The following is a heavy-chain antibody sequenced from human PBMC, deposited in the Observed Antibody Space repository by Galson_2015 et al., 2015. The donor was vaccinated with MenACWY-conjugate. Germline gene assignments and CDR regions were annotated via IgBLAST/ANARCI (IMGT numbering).Heavy chain of an antibody. D-gene: IGHD2-15*01. CDR2: ISSDSET. J-gene: IGHJ3*01. CDR3: AREKPSTVVVSAFDF. CDR1: GFAFSSYN. Sequence: LRLSCAASGFAFSSYNLDWVRQAPGKGLEWVAHISSDSETKYGDSVWGRFTVTRDDAKKSLYLQINSLRVEDTAVYYCAREKPSTVVVSAFDFWGQGTMVTVSS. V-gene: IGHV3-48*04.